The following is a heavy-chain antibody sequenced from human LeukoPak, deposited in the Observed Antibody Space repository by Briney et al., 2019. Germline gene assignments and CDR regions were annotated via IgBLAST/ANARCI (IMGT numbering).Heavy chain of an antibody. CDR3: ARTQRYADYFFDY. V-gene: IGHV4-59*01. Sequence: SETLSLTCTVSGGSINTYYWSWIRQPPGKGLEYIGYNFYNGITNYNPSLKSRVTISLDTSKSQFSLKLSSVTAADTAVYYCARTQRYADYFFDYWGQGTLVTVSS. CDR2: NFYNGIT. CDR1: GGSINTYY. D-gene: IGHD4-17*01. J-gene: IGHJ4*02.